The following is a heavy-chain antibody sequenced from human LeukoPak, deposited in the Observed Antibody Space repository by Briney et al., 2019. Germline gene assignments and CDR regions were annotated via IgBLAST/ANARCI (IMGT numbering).Heavy chain of an antibody. J-gene: IGHJ6*02. V-gene: IGHV1-69*13. CDR3: GLALGYCSSTSCRYYYGMDV. D-gene: IGHD2-2*01. CDR2: IIPIFGTA. CDR1: GGTFSSYA. Sequence: ASVKVSCKASGGTFSSYAISWVRQAPGQGLEWMGGIIPIFGTANYAQKFQGRVTITADESTSTAYMELGSLRSEDTAVYYCGLALGYCSSTSCRYYYGMDVWGQGTTVTVSS.